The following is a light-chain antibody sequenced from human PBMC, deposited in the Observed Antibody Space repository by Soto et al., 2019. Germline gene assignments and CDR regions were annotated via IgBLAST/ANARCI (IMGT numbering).Light chain of an antibody. CDR1: SSDVGGYNY. V-gene: IGLV2-11*01. CDR2: DVT. J-gene: IGLJ2*01. CDR3: FPYAGTYTFVV. Sequence: QSALTQPRSVSGSPGQSVTISCTGTSSDVGGYNYVSWYQQHPGKAPKLMIYDVTKRPSGVPDRFSGSKSGNTASLTISGLQAEDEADYYCFPYAGTYTFVVFGGGTQLTVL.